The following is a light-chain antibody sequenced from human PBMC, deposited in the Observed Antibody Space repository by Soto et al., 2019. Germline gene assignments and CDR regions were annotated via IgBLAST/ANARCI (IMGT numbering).Light chain of an antibody. V-gene: IGKV3-15*01. J-gene: IGKJ4*01. Sequence: EIVMTQSPATLSVSPGERATLSCRASESVSNNLAWYQQKPGQAPRLLIYFASTRATGIPARFSGSGSGTEFTLTISSLESEECAVYDCQQYNKWPLTFGGGTKVETK. CDR3: QQYNKWPLT. CDR2: FAS. CDR1: ESVSNN.